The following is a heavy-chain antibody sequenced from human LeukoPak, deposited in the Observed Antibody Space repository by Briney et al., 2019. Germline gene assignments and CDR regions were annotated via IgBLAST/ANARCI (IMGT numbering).Heavy chain of an antibody. CDR2: IYHTGST. CDR3: ARGGYYGSGNDFRFDP. V-gene: IGHV4-38-2*02. Sequence: SETLSLTCTVSGYSISNGYYWGWIRQPPGKGLEWIGSIYHTGSTYYNLSLKSRVTISVDTSKNQFSLKLSSVTPADTAVYYCARGGYYGSGNDFRFDPWGQGTLVTVSS. J-gene: IGHJ5*02. D-gene: IGHD3-10*01. CDR1: GYSISNGYY.